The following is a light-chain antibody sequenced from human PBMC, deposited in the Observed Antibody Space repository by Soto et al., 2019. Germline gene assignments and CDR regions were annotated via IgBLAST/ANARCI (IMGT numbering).Light chain of an antibody. J-gene: IGKJ1*01. Sequence: QSPSTLLALVVVWVPIACRASQSISSWLAWYQQKPGKAPKLLIYDASTLQSGVPSSFSGSGSGTEFTLTISSLQPEDFATYYCQQDNSYPWTFGQGTKVDIK. CDR3: QQDNSYPWT. V-gene: IGKV1-5*03. CDR2: DAS. CDR1: QSISSW.